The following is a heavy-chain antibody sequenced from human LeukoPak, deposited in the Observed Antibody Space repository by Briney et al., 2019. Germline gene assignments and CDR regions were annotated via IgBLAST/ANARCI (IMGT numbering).Heavy chain of an antibody. Sequence: SETLSLTCTVSGGSISSYYWSWIRQPPGKGLEWIGYIYYSGSTNYNPSLKSRVTISVDTSKNQFALKLSSVTAADTAVYYCAKSYYDYSTYYSYYFNLWGQGALVTVSS. CDR3: AKSYYDYSTYYSYYFNL. CDR2: IYYSGST. D-gene: IGHD3-22*01. V-gene: IGHV4-59*08. CDR1: GGSISSYY. J-gene: IGHJ4*02.